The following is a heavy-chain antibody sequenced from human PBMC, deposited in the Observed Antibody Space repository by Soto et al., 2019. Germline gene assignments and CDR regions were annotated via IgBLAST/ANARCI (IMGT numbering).Heavy chain of an antibody. CDR3: ARDPAYCSGGSCYSVSAFDI. D-gene: IGHD2-15*01. CDR1: GGSISSGGYY. CDR2: IYYSGST. Sequence: QVQLQESGPGLVKPSQTLSLTCTVSGGSISSGGYYWSWIRQHPGKGLEWIGYIYYSGSTYYNPYLQRRVTISVDTSKNQFSLKLSSVTAADTAVYYCARDPAYCSGGSCYSVSAFDIWGQGTMVTVSS. V-gene: IGHV4-31*03. J-gene: IGHJ3*02.